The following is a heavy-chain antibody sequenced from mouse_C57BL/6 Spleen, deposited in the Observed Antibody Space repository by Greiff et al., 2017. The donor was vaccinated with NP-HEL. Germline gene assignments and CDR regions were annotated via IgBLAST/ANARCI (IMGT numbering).Heavy chain of an antibody. CDR2: ISDGGSYT. J-gene: IGHJ2*01. Sequence: EVKLEESGGGLVKPGGSLKLSCAASGFTFSSYAMSWVRQTPEKRLEWVATISDGGSYTYYPDNVKGRFTISRDNAKNNLYLQMSHLKSEDTAMYYCARDYDSHFDYWGQGTTLTVSS. CDR3: ARDYDSHFDY. D-gene: IGHD2-4*01. CDR1: GFTFSSYA. V-gene: IGHV5-4*01.